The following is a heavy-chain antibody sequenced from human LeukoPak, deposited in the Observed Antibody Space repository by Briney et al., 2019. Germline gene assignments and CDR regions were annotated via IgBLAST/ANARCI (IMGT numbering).Heavy chain of an antibody. CDR2: INPSGGST. CDR1: GYTFTSYY. CDR3: ARIYDRRSDI. D-gene: IGHD3-22*01. J-gene: IGHJ3*02. Sequence: ASVKVSCKASGYTFTSYYMHWVRQAPGPGLEWMGIINPSGGSTSCAQKFQGRVTMTRDTSTSTVYMELSSLTSEDTAVCYCARIYDRRSDIWGQGTMVTVSS. V-gene: IGHV1-46*01.